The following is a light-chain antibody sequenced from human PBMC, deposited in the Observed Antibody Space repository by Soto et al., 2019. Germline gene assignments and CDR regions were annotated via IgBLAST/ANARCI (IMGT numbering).Light chain of an antibody. V-gene: IGKV1-5*01. CDR1: QSISSW. Sequence: DIQMTQSPSTLSASVGDRVTITCRASQSISSWLAWYQQKPGKAPKLLIYDASSLESGVPSRFSGSGSGTEFPLTISSLQPDDFATYYCQQYNSYPSLGQGTKVDIK. CDR2: DAS. CDR3: QQYNSYPS. J-gene: IGKJ1*01.